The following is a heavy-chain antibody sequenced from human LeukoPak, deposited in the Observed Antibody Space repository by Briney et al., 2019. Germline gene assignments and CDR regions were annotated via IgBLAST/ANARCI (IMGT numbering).Heavy chain of an antibody. CDR3: ARREMGCGFDP. J-gene: IGHJ5*02. CDR1: GGSFSGYY. Sequence: SETLSLTCAVYGGSFSGYYWSWIRQPPGKGLEWIGEINHSGSTNYNPSLKSRVTISVDTSKNQFSLKLSSVTAADTAVCYCARREMGCGFDPWGQGTLVTVSS. V-gene: IGHV4-34*01. CDR2: INHSGST. D-gene: IGHD5-24*01.